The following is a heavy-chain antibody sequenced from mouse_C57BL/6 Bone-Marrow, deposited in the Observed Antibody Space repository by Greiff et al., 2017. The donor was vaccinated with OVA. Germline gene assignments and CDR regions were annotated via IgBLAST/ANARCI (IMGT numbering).Heavy chain of an antibody. CDR2: IYPSDSET. V-gene: IGHV1-61*01. D-gene: IGHD1-1*01. Sequence: QVQLQQPGAELVRPGSSVKLSCKASGYTFTSSWMDWVKQRPGQGLEWIGNIYPSDSETHYNQKFKDKATLTVDKSSSTAYMQLSSLTSEDSAVYYCARRGYYGSSPFAYWGQGTLVTVSA. CDR1: GYTFTSSW. CDR3: ARRGYYGSSPFAY. J-gene: IGHJ3*01.